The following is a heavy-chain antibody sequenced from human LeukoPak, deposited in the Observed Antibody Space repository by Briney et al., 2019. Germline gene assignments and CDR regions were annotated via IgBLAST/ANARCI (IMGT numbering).Heavy chain of an antibody. D-gene: IGHD3-22*01. J-gene: IGHJ6*02. V-gene: IGHV4-59*12. CDR1: GGSISSYY. CDR2: IYYSGST. Sequence: PSETLSLTCTVSGGSISSYYWSWIRQPPGKGLEWIGYIYYSGSTNYNPSLKSRVTISVDTSKNQFSLKLSSVTAADTAVYYCARESYYYDSSGYLWGDYYYYYGMDVWGQGTTVTVSS. CDR3: ARESYYYDSSGYLWGDYYYYYGMDV.